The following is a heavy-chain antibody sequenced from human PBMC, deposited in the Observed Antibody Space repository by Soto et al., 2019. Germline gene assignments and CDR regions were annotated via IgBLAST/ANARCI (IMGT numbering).Heavy chain of an antibody. D-gene: IGHD6-19*01. J-gene: IGHJ4*02. Sequence: QVQLVQSGAEVKKPGASVKVSCKASGYTFTSYGISWVRQAPGQGLEWMGWISAYNGNTNYAQKLQGRVTMTTDTSTSTAYKELSHLRSDHTAAYYCAPHLDGYISCGHSDYWGQGTLVTVSS. CDR3: APHLDGYISCGHSDY. CDR2: ISAYNGNT. V-gene: IGHV1-18*01. CDR1: GYTFTSYG.